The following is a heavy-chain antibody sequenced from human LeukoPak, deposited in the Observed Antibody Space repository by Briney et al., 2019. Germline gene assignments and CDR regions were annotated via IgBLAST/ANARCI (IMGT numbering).Heavy chain of an antibody. J-gene: IGHJ6*03. Sequence: VSVKVSCKVSGYTLTELSMHWVRQAPGKGLEWMGGFDPEDGETIYAQKFQGRVTMTEDTSTDTAYMELSSLRSEDTAVYYCATHIQITGYYYYYMDVWGKGTTVTVSS. CDR1: GYTLTELS. CDR2: FDPEDGET. D-gene: IGHD5-24*01. V-gene: IGHV1-24*01. CDR3: ATHIQITGYYYYYMDV.